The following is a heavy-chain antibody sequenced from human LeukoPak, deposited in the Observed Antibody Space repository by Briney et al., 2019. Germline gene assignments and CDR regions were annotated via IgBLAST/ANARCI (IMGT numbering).Heavy chain of an antibody. D-gene: IGHD3-3*01. J-gene: IGHJ4*02. Sequence: ASVKVSCKASGYTFTSYDINWVRQATGQGLEWMGWMNPNSGNTGYAQKFQGRVTMTRNTSISTAYMELSSLRSEDTAVYYCARGWYDFWSGKKSFTPDYWGQGTLDTVSS. CDR3: ARGWYDFWSGKKSFTPDY. CDR2: MNPNSGNT. V-gene: IGHV1-8*01. CDR1: GYTFTSYD.